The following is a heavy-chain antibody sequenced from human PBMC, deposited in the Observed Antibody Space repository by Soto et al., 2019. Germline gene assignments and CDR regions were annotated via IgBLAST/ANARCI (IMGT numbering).Heavy chain of an antibody. Sequence: QVQLVQSGAEVKKPGSSVKVSCKASGGTFSSYAISWVRQAPGQGLEWMGGIIPIFGTANYAQKFQCRVTITADESTSTAYMELSSLRSEDTAVYYCARSLSIAAAGNAPIDYWGQGTLVTVSS. J-gene: IGHJ4*02. V-gene: IGHV1-69*01. CDR2: IIPIFGTA. D-gene: IGHD6-13*01. CDR3: ARSLSIAAAGNAPIDY. CDR1: GGTFSSYA.